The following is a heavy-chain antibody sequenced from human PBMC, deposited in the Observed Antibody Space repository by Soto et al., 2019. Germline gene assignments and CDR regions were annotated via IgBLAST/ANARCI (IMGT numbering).Heavy chain of an antibody. CDR2: ISSTSKYI. J-gene: IGHJ4*02. CDR1: GFTFRTYS. CDR3: AGFPKASGGSCYSDY. V-gene: IGHV3-21*01. Sequence: GGSLRLSCAASGFTFRTYSMSWVRQAPGKGLEWVSSISSTSKYIYYADSVKGRFTVSRDNAKNSRNLQMNSLRAEDTAVYFCAGFPKASGGSCYSDYWGQGTLVTVSS. D-gene: IGHD2-15*01.